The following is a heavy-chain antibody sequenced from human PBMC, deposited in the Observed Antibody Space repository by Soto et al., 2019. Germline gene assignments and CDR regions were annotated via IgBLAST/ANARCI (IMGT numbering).Heavy chain of an antibody. CDR1: GFTFSSYG. CDR2: IWYDGSNK. CDR3: ARGGDILTGYTDPIY. Sequence: PXGSRRLSCPAAGFTFSSYGRHWVRQAPGKGLEWVAVIWYDGSNKYYADSVKGRFTISRDNSKNTLYLQMNSLRAEDTAVYYCARGGDILTGYTDPIYWGQGHLVTVS. D-gene: IGHD3-9*01. J-gene: IGHJ4*02. V-gene: IGHV3-33*01.